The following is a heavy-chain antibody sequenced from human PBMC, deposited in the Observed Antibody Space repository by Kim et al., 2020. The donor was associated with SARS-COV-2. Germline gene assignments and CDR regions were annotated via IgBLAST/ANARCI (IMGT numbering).Heavy chain of an antibody. CDR3: AKDRDTVTTETCWFDP. CDR1: GFTFDDYA. CDR2: ISWNRGSI. V-gene: IGHV3-9*01. J-gene: IGHJ5*02. Sequence: GGSLRLSCAASGFTFDDYAMHWVRQAPGKGLEWVSGISWNRGSIGYADSVKGRFTISRDNDKNSLYLQMNSLRAEDTALYYCAKDRDTVTTETCWFDPWGQETLVSVS. D-gene: IGHD4-17*01.